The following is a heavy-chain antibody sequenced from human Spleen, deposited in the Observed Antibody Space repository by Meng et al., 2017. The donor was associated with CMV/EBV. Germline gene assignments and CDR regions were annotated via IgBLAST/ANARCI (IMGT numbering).Heavy chain of an antibody. CDR2: SNAGNGNT. CDR1: GYTFTSYA. J-gene: IGHJ4*02. CDR3: ARVWDSSGFDY. D-gene: IGHD3-22*01. V-gene: IGHV1-3*02. Sequence: VQLCESGAEVKKPGASVNVSCKASGYTFTSYAMHWVRQAPGQRLEWMGWSNAGNGNTKYSQEFQGRVTITRDTSTSTVYMELSSLRSEDTAVYYCARVWDSSGFDYWGQGTLVTVSS.